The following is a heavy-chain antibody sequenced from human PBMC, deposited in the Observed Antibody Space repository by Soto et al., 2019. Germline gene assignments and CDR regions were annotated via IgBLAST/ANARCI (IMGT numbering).Heavy chain of an antibody. Sequence: SVKVSCKASGGTFSSYAISWVRQAPGQGLEWMGGIIPIFGTANYAQKFQGRVTITADESTSTAYMELSSLRSEDTAVYYCARSNPVGAIQRSRYFDYWGQGTLVTVSS. CDR2: IIPIFGTA. CDR1: GGTFSSYA. J-gene: IGHJ4*02. D-gene: IGHD1-26*01. CDR3: ARSNPVGAIQRSRYFDY. V-gene: IGHV1-69*13.